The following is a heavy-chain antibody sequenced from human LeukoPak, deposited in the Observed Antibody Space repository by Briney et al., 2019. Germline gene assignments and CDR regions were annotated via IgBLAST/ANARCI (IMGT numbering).Heavy chain of an antibody. Sequence: ASVKVSCKASGYTFTSYYMHWVRQAPGQGLEWMGIINPSGGSTGYAQKFQGRVTMTRDTSTSTVYMELSSLRSEDTAVYYCAGWSYCSGGSCPFDYWGQGTLVTVSS. CDR1: GYTFTSYY. D-gene: IGHD2-15*01. V-gene: IGHV1-46*01. J-gene: IGHJ4*02. CDR3: AGWSYCSGGSCPFDY. CDR2: INPSGGST.